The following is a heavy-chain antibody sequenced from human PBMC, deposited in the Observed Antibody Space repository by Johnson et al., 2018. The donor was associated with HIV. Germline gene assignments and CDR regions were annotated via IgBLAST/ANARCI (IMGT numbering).Heavy chain of an antibody. CDR1: GFTFSNYG. CDR3: AREGHYDSRLGAFDI. Sequence: VQLVESGGGVVQPGRSLRLSCAASGFTFSNYGMSWVRQVSGKGLEWVSAINWNGDSTSYADDVKGRFTISRDNAKNSLYLQMNSLRAEDTASYYCAREGHYDSRLGAFDIWGQGTMVTVSS. CDR2: INWNGDST. D-gene: IGHD3-22*01. V-gene: IGHV3-20*04. J-gene: IGHJ3*02.